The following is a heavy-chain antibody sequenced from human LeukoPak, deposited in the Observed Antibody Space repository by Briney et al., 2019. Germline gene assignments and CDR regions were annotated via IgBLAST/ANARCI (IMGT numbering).Heavy chain of an antibody. CDR3: ARGAHKRDDYGGFFDY. D-gene: IGHD4-23*01. CDR1: GFIFSNYA. Sequence: GGSLRLSCAASGFIFSNYAIHWVRQAPGKGLEWVAVISYDGSKKSYADSVKGRFTFSRDNSKNTLYVQMNSLRAEDTAVYYCARGAHKRDDYGGFFDYWGQGTLVTVSS. V-gene: IGHV3-30*04. J-gene: IGHJ4*02. CDR2: ISYDGSKK.